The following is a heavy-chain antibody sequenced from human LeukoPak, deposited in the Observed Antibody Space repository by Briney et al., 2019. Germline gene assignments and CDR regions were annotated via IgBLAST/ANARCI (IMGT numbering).Heavy chain of an antibody. CDR1: GFSFSSYT. J-gene: IGHJ4*02. CDR3: AKGSARRWFWYFDC. V-gene: IGHV3-23*01. Sequence: GGSLRLSCSASGFSFSSYTMTWVRQAPGKGPEWVSIISGGGDTTFYTDSVKGRFTISRDNSKNTLYLQMNSLRAEDTAVYYCAKGSARRWFWYFDCWGQGTLVTVSS. CDR2: ISGGGDTT. D-gene: IGHD4-23*01.